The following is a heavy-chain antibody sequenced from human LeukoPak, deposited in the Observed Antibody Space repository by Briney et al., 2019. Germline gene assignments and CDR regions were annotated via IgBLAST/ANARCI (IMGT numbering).Heavy chain of an antibody. J-gene: IGHJ3*02. Sequence: ASVKVSCKASGYTFTSYYMHWVRQAPGQGLEWMGVINPSGGSTSYAQNFQGRVTMTTDTSTSTAYMELRSLRSDDTAVYYCARDSLRFLEWLFHDAFDIWGQGTMVTVSS. CDR2: INPSGGST. CDR1: GYTFTSYY. CDR3: ARDSLRFLEWLFHDAFDI. V-gene: IGHV1-46*01. D-gene: IGHD3-3*01.